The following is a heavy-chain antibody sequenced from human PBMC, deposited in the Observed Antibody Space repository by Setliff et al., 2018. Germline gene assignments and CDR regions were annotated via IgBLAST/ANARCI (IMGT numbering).Heavy chain of an antibody. Sequence: SETLSLTCAVSGFSISSGYYWGWIRQPPGKGLEWIVNIHHSGKAYYNPSLKSRATMSVDTSKNHVSLKLSSVTAADTAVYYCARAHTWSLPNDNSGFDYWGQGTLVTVSS. V-gene: IGHV4-38-2*01. CDR2: IHHSGKA. CDR1: GFSISSGYY. J-gene: IGHJ4*02. CDR3: ARAHTWSLPNDNSGFDY. D-gene: IGHD3-22*01.